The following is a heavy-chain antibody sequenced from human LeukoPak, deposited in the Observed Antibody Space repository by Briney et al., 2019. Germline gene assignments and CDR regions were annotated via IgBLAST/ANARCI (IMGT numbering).Heavy chain of an antibody. J-gene: IGHJ4*02. CDR1: GFTFSSYE. Sequence: GGSLRLSCAASGFTFSSYEMNWVRQAPGKELEWVSYISSSGSTIYYADSVKGRFTISRDNAKNSLYLQMNSLRAEDTAVYYCARRGYSSGWLHFDYWGQGTLVTVSS. D-gene: IGHD6-19*01. V-gene: IGHV3-48*03. CDR3: ARRGYSSGWLHFDY. CDR2: ISSSGSTI.